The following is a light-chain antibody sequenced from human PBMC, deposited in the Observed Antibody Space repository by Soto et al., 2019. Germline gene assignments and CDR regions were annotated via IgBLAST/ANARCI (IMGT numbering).Light chain of an antibody. CDR3: QKYDNAPLT. CDR2: GAS. J-gene: IGKJ4*01. Sequence: EIVLTQSPGTLSLSPGERATLSCRASQRVSSSYLAWYQQKPGQAPRLLIYGASSRATGIPDRFSGSGSGTDFTLTISSLQPEDVATYYCQKYDNAPLTFGGGTKVEIK. V-gene: IGKV3-20*01. CDR1: QRVSSSY.